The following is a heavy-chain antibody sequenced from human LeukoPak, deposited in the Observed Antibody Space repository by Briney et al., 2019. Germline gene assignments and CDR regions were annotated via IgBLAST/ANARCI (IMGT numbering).Heavy chain of an antibody. Sequence: QSGGSLRLSRAASGFTFSTYGMHWVRQAPGKGLEWVAVITNDGNYEKYADAVRGRFTISRDNSKNTLYLQMNSLSAEDTAVYYCARDSITGDNSLDFWGRGALVTVSS. D-gene: IGHD7-27*01. V-gene: IGHV3-33*05. J-gene: IGHJ4*02. CDR1: GFTFSTYG. CDR3: ARDSITGDNSLDF. CDR2: ITNDGNYE.